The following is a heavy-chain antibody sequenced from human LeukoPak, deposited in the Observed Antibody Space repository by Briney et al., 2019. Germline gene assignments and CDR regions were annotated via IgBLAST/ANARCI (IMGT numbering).Heavy chain of an antibody. CDR2: IDPSGGDT. V-gene: IGHV1-46*01. Sequence: ASVKVSCKASGYTFTNYFIHWLRQASGQGLEWMGIIDPSGGDTSFAQKFQGRITVTRDMSTSTVYMELSSLRSEDTAVYYCARVRGYSSSSRYLDSWGQGTLVTVSS. CDR1: GYTFTNYF. J-gene: IGHJ4*02. D-gene: IGHD6-6*01. CDR3: ARVRGYSSSSRYLDS.